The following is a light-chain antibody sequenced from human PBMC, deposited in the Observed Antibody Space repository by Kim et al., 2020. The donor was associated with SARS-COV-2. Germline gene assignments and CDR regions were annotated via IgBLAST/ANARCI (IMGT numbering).Light chain of an antibody. CDR3: AAWDDSLSGHWM. CDR1: SSNIGSNY. CDR2: RND. V-gene: IGLV1-47*01. Sequence: QSVLTQPPSASGTPGQRVNISCSGTSSNIGSNYVYWYQQLPGTAPKLLIYRNDQRPSRVPDRFSGSKSGTSASLAISGLRSEDEADYHCAAWDDSLSGHWMFGGGTKVTVL. J-gene: IGLJ3*02.